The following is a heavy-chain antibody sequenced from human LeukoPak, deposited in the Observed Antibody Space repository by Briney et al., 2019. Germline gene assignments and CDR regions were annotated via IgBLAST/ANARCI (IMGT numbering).Heavy chain of an antibody. Sequence: PSETLSLTCTVSGDFINSALYFWTWIRQHPGEGLEWIGYTYYSGSTHYNPSLKSRVIISVDTSKNQFPLKLSSVTAADTAVYYCARAYCTSTRCPFDSWGQGTLVTVSS. D-gene: IGHD2-2*01. V-gene: IGHV4-31*03. CDR3: ARAYCTSTRCPFDS. J-gene: IGHJ4*02. CDR2: TYYSGST. CDR1: GDFINSALYF.